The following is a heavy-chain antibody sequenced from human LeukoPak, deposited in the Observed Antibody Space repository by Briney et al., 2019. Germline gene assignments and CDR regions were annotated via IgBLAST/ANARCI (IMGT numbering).Heavy chain of an antibody. D-gene: IGHD3-22*01. J-gene: IGHJ4*02. V-gene: IGHV3-30*18. CDR2: ISYDGSNK. CDR1: GFTSSSYG. Sequence: GGSLRLSCAASGFTSSSYGMHCVRQAPGKGLEWVAVISYDGSNKYYADSVKGRFTISRDNSKNTLYLQMNSLRAEDTAVYYCAKVGDYYDSSGTFDHWGQGTLVTVSS. CDR3: AKVGDYYDSSGTFDH.